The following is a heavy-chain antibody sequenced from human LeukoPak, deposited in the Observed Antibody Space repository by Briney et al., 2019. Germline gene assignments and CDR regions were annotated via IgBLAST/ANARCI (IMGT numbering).Heavy chain of an antibody. J-gene: IGHJ5*02. CDR2: ISSSGSTI. D-gene: IGHD6-19*01. CDR3: AREDHSIAVAP. V-gene: IGHV3-48*03. CDR1: GFTFSSYE. Sequence: GGSLRLSCAASGFTFSSYEMNWVRQAPGKGLGWVSYISSSGSTIYYADSVKGRFTISRANTKNSLYLQMNSLRAEDKAVYYCAREDHSIAVAPWGQGTLVTVCS.